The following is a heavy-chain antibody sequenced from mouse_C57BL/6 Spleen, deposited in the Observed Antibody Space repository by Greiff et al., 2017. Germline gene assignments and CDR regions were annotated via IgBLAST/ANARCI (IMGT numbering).Heavy chain of an antibody. V-gene: IGHV5-6*01. CDR1: GFTFSSYG. CDR2: ISSGGSYT. CDR3: ARPGDYDGWYFDV. Sequence: EVQGVESGGDLVKPGGSLKLSCAASGFTFSSYGMSWVRQTPDKRLEWVATISSGGSYTYYPDSVNGRFTISRDNAKNTLYLQMSSLKSEDTAMYYCARPGDYDGWYFDVWGTGTTVTVSS. D-gene: IGHD2-4*01. J-gene: IGHJ1*03.